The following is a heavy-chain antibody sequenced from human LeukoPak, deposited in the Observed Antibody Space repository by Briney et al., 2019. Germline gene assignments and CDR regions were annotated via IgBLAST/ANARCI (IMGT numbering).Heavy chain of an antibody. CDR1: GLIFSSYW. Sequence: GGSLRLSCEASGLIFSSYWKSWVRQAPGKGLEWVANIKKDGSEMYYVDSVKGRFTISRDNAKNSLYLQMNSLRADDTAVYHCARQETSSYNGAFDIWGQGTMVTVSS. CDR3: ARQETSSYNGAFDI. V-gene: IGHV3-7*01. CDR2: IKKDGSEM. J-gene: IGHJ3*02. D-gene: IGHD1-26*01.